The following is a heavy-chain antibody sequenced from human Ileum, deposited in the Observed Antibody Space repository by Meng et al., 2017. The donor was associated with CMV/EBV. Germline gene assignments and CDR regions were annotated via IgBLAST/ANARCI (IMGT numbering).Heavy chain of an antibody. CDR2: INPSGST. J-gene: IGHJ6*02. CDR1: GGSFSGYY. V-gene: IGHV4-34*01. Sequence: TCAVYGGSFSGYYWNWIRQAPGKGLEWIGEINPSGSTNYNPSLKSRVTISVDTFKNQFSLKLSSVTAADTAVYYCASGYNYYYGMDVWGQGTTVTVSS. D-gene: IGHD1-1*01. CDR3: ASGYNYYYGMDV.